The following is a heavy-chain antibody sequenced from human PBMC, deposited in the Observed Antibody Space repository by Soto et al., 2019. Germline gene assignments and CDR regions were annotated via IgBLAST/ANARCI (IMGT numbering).Heavy chain of an antibody. D-gene: IGHD3-16*01. CDR2: ISAYNGNT. CDR1: GYTFTTLG. CDR3: ASIMTLTNQVLGGYYYGMDV. J-gene: IGHJ6*02. V-gene: IGHV1-18*01. Sequence: ASVKVSCKASGYTFTTLGISWVRQAPGQGLEWMGWISAYNGNTNYAQKLQGRVTMTTDTSTSTAYMELRSLRSDDTAVYYCASIMTLTNQVLGGYYYGMDVWGHGTTVTVSS.